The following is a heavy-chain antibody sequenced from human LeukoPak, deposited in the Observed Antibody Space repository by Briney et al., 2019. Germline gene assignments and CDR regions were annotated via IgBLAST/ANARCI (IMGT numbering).Heavy chain of an antibody. CDR3: ATHDYGDYAYGMDV. J-gene: IGHJ6*02. CDR2: IDPSDSYT. D-gene: IGHD4-17*01. Sequence: GESLKISCKGLGYSFSSYWSAWVRQMPGKGLEWMGRIDPSDSYTNYSPSFQGHVTISADKSISTAYLQWSSLKASDTAMYYCATHDYGDYAYGMDVWGQGTTVTVSS. CDR1: GYSFSSYW. V-gene: IGHV5-10-1*01.